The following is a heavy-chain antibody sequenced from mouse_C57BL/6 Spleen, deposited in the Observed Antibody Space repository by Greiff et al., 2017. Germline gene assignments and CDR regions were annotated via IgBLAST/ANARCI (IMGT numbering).Heavy chain of an antibody. CDR3: ARENYYGSSYWYFDV. CDR2: IYPGDGDT. J-gene: IGHJ1*03. CDR1: GYAFSSSW. D-gene: IGHD1-1*01. V-gene: IGHV1-82*01. Sequence: QVQLQQSGPELVKPGASVKISCKASGYAFSSSWMNWVKQRPGKGLEWIGRIYPGDGDTNYNGKVKGKATLTADKSSSTAYMQLSSLTSEDSAVYFCARENYYGSSYWYFDVWGTGTTVTVSS.